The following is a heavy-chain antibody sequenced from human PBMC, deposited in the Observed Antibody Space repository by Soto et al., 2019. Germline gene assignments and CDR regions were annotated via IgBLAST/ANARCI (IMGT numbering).Heavy chain of an antibody. J-gene: IGHJ5*02. CDR3: ARGSLSAYKWFDP. CDR2: IDHSGST. V-gene: IGHV4-59*12. Sequence: PSQTLSLTCTVSGGSISSYYWSCIRQPPGKGLEWIGDIDHSGSTNYNPSLKSRVTISVDTSKNQFSLELTSVTAADTAVYSCARGSLSAYKWFDPWGQGTLVTVSS. CDR1: GGSISSYY. D-gene: IGHD6-13*01.